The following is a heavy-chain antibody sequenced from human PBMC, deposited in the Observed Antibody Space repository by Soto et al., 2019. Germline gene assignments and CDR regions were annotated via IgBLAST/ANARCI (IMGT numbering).Heavy chain of an antibody. V-gene: IGHV5-51*01. CDR2: IYPGDSDT. J-gene: IGHJ4*02. Sequence: GASLKISCKSSGYIFSKYWIGWVRQMPGKGLEWMGIIYPGDSDTRYSPSFQGQVTISADKSITTAYLQWRSLKASDTAIYYCVVYSSSSGRHFDYWGQGTRVTVAS. D-gene: IGHD6-6*01. CDR1: GYIFSKYW. CDR3: VVYSSSSGRHFDY.